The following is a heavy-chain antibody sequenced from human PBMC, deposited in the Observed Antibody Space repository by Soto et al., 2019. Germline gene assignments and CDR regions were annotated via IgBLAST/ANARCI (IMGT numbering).Heavy chain of an antibody. J-gene: IGHJ3*02. V-gene: IGHV1-8*01. CDR1: GYTFTSYD. Sequence: QVQLVQSGAEVKKPGASVKVSCKASGYTFTSYDINWVRQATGQGLEWMGWMNPNSGNTGYAQKFQGRVNMTRNTSIITAYMELSRLRSEDTAVYYCARGSMVRGVIGAFDIWGQGTMVTVSS. D-gene: IGHD3-10*01. CDR3: ARGSMVRGVIGAFDI. CDR2: MNPNSGNT.